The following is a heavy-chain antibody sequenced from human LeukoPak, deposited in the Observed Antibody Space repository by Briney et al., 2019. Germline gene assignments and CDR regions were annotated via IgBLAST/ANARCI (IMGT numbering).Heavy chain of an antibody. Sequence: SETLSLTCTVSGGSISSSSYYWGWIRQPPGKGLEWIGSIYYSGSTNYNPSLKSRVTISVDTSKNQFSLKLSSVTAADTAVYYCAREFYYGSGSYYYNWFDPWGQGTLVTVSS. CDR3: AREFYYGSGSYYYNWFDP. J-gene: IGHJ5*02. V-gene: IGHV4-39*07. D-gene: IGHD3-10*01. CDR2: IYYSGST. CDR1: GGSISSSSYY.